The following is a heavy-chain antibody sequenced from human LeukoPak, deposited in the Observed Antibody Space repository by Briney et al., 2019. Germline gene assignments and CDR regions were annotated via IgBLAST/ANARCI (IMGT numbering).Heavy chain of an antibody. V-gene: IGHV3-9*01. CDR1: GFTFDDYA. J-gene: IGHJ3*02. CDR2: ISWNSGSI. CDR3: AKETDAFDI. Sequence: PGGSLRLSCAASGFTFDDYAMYWVRQAPGKGLEWVSGISWNSGSIGYADSVKGRFTISRDNAKNSLYLQMNSLRAEDTALYYCAKETDAFDIWGQGTMVTVSS.